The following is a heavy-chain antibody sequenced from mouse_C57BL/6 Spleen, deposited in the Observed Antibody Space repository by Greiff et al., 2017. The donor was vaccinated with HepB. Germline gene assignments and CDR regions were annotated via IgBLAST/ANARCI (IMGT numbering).Heavy chain of an antibody. CDR2: IDPETGGT. CDR3: TRGTAQATSSFAY. D-gene: IGHD3-2*02. V-gene: IGHV1-15*01. CDR1: GYTFTDYE. J-gene: IGHJ3*01. Sequence: VQLQQSGAELVRPGASVTLSCKASGYTFTDYEMHWVKQTPVHGLEWIGAIDPETGGTAYNQKFKGKAILTADKSSSTAYMELRSLTSEDSAVYYCTRGTAQATSSFAYWGQGTLVTVSA.